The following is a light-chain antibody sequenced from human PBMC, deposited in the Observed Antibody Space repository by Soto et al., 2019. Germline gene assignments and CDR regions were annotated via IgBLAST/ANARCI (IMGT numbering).Light chain of an antibody. J-gene: IGKJ1*01. Sequence: DIPLTQPPSTLSASVGDRVTITCRSSQSISGWLAWYQQKPGKAPKLLIYDASTLESGVPSRLSGSGSGTEFTLTINSLQPDDFATYYCQQYDTYWTFGQGTKVDI. CDR3: QQYDTYWT. V-gene: IGKV1-5*01. CDR1: QSISGW. CDR2: DAS.